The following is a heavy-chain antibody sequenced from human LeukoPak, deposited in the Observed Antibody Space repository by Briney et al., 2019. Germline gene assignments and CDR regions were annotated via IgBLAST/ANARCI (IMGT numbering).Heavy chain of an antibody. Sequence: ASVKVSCKVSGYTLTELSMHWVRQAPGKGLEWMGGFDPEDGETIYAQKFQGRVTMTEDTSTDTAYMELSSLRSEDTAVYYCATVPVSRPSQPRGHYYYYYMDVWGKGTTVTVSS. CDR3: ATVPVSRPSQPRGHYYYYYMDV. V-gene: IGHV1-24*01. D-gene: IGHD1-1*01. CDR2: FDPEDGET. J-gene: IGHJ6*03. CDR1: GYTLTELS.